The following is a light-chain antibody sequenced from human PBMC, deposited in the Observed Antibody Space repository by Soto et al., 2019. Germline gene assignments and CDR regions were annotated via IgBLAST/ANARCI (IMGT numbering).Light chain of an antibody. CDR2: EGS. Sequence: QSALTQPASVSGSPGQSITISCTGTSSDVGSYNLVSWYQQHPGKAPKLMIYEGSKRPSGVSNRFSGSKSGNTASLTISGLQAEDEADYYCCSYAAPDVFGTGTKLTVL. V-gene: IGLV2-23*01. CDR3: CSYAAPDV. J-gene: IGLJ1*01. CDR1: SSDVGSYNL.